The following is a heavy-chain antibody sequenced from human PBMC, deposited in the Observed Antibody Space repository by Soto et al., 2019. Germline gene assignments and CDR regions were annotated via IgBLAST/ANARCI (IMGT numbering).Heavy chain of an antibody. V-gene: IGHV3-33*01. CDR2: IWYDGNTK. D-gene: IGHD7-27*01. CDR1: GFTFNSYG. J-gene: IGHJ4*02. CDR3: ARGGTSTTYWGLFYN. Sequence: GGSLRLSCTASGFTFNSYGFNWVRQAPGKGLEWVAVIWYDGNTKYYADSVKGRFTISRDNLRSTVYLQMNSLRADDTAVYYCARGGTSTTYWGLFYNWGQGTLVTVSS.